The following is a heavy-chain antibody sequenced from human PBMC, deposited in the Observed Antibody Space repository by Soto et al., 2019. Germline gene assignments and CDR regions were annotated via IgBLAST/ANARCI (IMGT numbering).Heavy chain of an antibody. D-gene: IGHD6-13*01. CDR3: ARVPYSSSWYRPGYYYYGMDV. CDR1: GGTFSSYA. J-gene: IGHJ6*02. V-gene: IGHV1-69*06. CDR2: IIPIFGTA. Sequence: QVQLVQSGAEVKKPGSSVKVSCKASGGTFSSYAISWVRQAPGQGLEWMGGIIPIFGTANYAQKFQGRVTITADKSTSTAYMELSSLRSEDTAVYYCARVPYSSSWYRPGYYYYGMDVWGQGTTVTVSS.